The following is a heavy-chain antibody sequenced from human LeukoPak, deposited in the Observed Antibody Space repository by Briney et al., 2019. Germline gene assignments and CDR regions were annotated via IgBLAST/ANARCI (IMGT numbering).Heavy chain of an antibody. CDR3: AKGGQWLDTYFDY. V-gene: IGHV3-23*01. CDR2: ISGSGGST. D-gene: IGHD6-19*01. CDR1: GFTFSSYA. Sequence: GGSPRLSCAASGFTFSSYAMSWVRQAPGKGLEWVSAISGSGGSTYYADSVKGRFTISRDNSKNTLYLQMNSLRAEDTAVYYCAKGGQWLDTYFDYWGQGTLVTVSS. J-gene: IGHJ4*02.